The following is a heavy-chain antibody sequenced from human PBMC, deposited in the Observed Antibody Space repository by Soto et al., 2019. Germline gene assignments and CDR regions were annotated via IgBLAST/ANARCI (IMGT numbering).Heavy chain of an antibody. D-gene: IGHD2-2*01. J-gene: IGHJ4*02. CDR2: IYYSGST. V-gene: IGHV4-31*03. CDR1: CGSIISGGYY. Sequence: SETLSLTCTFSCGSIISGGYYWSWIRQHPGKGLEWIGYIYYSGSTYYNPSLKSRVTISVDTSKNQFSLKLSSVTAADTAVYYCARDVGYCSSTSCYHVFDYWGQGTLVTVSS. CDR3: ARDVGYCSSTSCYHVFDY.